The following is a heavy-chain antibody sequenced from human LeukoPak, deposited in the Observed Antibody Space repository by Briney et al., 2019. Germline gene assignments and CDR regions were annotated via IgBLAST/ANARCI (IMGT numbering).Heavy chain of an antibody. D-gene: IGHD3-16*01. CDR3: ARDLGGSYFDY. V-gene: IGHV4-4*07. J-gene: IGHJ4*02. CDR2: IYTCGSG. CDR1: GGSISSYY. Sequence: SETLSLTCTVSGGSISSYYWSWIWLRAGQGLEWIGRIYTCGSGSYYYTLKRRVPVSVDVSKNKFYLTLSSVTAADTAVYYGARDLGGSYFDYWGQGTLVTVSS.